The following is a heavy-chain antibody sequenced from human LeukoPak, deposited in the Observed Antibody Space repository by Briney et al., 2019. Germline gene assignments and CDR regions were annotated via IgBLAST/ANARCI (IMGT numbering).Heavy chain of an antibody. J-gene: IGHJ1*01. CDR2: IWYDGSNK. Sequence: GGSLRLSCAASGFTFSSYGMHWVRQAPGKGLEWVAVIWYDGSNKYYADSVKGRFTISRDNSKNTLYLQMNSLRAEDTAVYYCAKDHDYSNQEYFQHWGQGTLVTVSS. V-gene: IGHV3-33*06. CDR1: GFTFSSYG. D-gene: IGHD4-11*01. CDR3: AKDHDYSNQEYFQH.